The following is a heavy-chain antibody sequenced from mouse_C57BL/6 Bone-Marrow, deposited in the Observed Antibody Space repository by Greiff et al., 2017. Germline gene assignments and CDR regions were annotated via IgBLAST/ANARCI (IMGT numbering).Heavy chain of an antibody. CDR3: SRTSHVGYYGYYFDY. Sequence: QVQLKQSGAELVRPGTSVKMSCKASGYTFTNYWIGWAKQRPGHGLEWIGDIYPGGGYTNYNEKFKGKATLTADKSSSTAYMQFSSLTSEDSAIYYCSRTSHVGYYGYYFDYWGQGTTLTLSS. CDR2: IYPGGGYT. CDR1: GYTFTNYW. J-gene: IGHJ2*01. V-gene: IGHV1-63*01. D-gene: IGHD2-3*01.